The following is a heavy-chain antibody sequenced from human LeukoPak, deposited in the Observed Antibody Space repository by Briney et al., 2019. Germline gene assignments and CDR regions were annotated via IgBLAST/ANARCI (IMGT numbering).Heavy chain of an antibody. CDR2: INNSGRST. Sequence: GVSLTLSCVASGFTFSSHAMGWVRQAPGKGLEWVSTINNSGRSTYYAFKGRFTISRDNSKNTVYSPMISLSAEDTAVYYCAKWARISIFGVVTDYYYHYMDVWGKGTTVTVSS. J-gene: IGHJ6*03. V-gene: IGHV3-23*01. D-gene: IGHD3-3*01. CDR1: GFTFSSHA. CDR3: AKWARISIFGVVTDYYYHYMDV.